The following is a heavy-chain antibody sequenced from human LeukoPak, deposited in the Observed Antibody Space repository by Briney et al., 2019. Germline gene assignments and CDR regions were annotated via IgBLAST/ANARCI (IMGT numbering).Heavy chain of an antibody. J-gene: IGHJ4*02. CDR2: ISSSSSYI. CDR3: ATPLGPYSSSWYGFDY. CDR1: GFTFSSYS. Sequence: SEGSLRLSCAASGFTFSSYSMNWVRQAPGKGLEWVSSISSSSSYIYYADSVKGRFTISRDNAKNSLYLQMNSLRAEDTAVYYCATPLGPYSSSWYGFDYWGQGTLVTVSS. D-gene: IGHD6-13*01. V-gene: IGHV3-21*01.